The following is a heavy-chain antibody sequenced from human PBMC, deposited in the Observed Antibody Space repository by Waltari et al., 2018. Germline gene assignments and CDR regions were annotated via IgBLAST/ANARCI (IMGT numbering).Heavy chain of an antibody. CDR2: ISLNSGGT. J-gene: IGHJ3*02. Sequence: QVQLVQSGPEVKTPGASVRVSCWTSGYIFTRYYMHWVRQAPGQGPEYMGWISLNSGGTNYAQQFLGRLTMTRDTSISTVYMELSELRSDDTAVYYCATSSWYATNWGPFDIWGPGTMVTVSS. V-gene: IGHV1-2*02. D-gene: IGHD7-27*01. CDR3: ATSSWYATNWGPFDI. CDR1: GYIFTRYY.